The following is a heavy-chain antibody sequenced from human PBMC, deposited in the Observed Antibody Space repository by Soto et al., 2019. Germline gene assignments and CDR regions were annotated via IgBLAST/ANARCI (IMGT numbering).Heavy chain of an antibody. J-gene: IGHJ4*03. CDR2: MNPYTGKA. CDR3: ARRHQTIGHHCFDV. CDR1: CY. V-gene: IGHV1-8*01. Sequence: CYMRRVRDATAQGHEWMGWMNPYTGKAGYAQKFQRRVTMTRANSISTAYMELSGLGSGDTAVYSCARRHQTIGHHCFDVWGQGTLVTVSS. D-gene: IGHD3-3*01.